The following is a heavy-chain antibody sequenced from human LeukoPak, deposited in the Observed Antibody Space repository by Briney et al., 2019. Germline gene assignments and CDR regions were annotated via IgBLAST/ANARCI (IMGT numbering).Heavy chain of an antibody. CDR2: IYYSGST. J-gene: IGHJ4*02. CDR1: GGSISSYY. Sequence: SETLSLTCTVSGGSISSYYWSWIRQPPGKGLEWIGYIYYSGSTNYNPSLKSRVTISVDTSKNQFSLKLSSVTAADTAVYYCARSGDFDLFDYWGQGTLVTVSS. D-gene: IGHD3-9*01. V-gene: IGHV4-59*08. CDR3: ARSGDFDLFDY.